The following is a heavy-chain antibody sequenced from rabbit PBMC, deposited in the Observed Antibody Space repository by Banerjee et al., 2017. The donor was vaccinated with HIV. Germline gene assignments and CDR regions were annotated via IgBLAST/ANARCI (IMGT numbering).Heavy chain of an antibody. CDR1: GFSFSSSYW. J-gene: IGHJ4*01. CDR3: ARGVYDDYGDRPPYYFNL. V-gene: IGHV1S45*01. D-gene: IGHD2-1*01. CDR2: IYVDDGAT. Sequence: EESGGDLVKPEGSLTLTCTASGFSFSSSYWICWVRQAPGKGLEWIACIYVDDGATYYASWAKGRFTISKTSSTTVTLQMTSLTAADTATYFCARGVYDDYGDRPPYYFNLWGPGTLVTVS.